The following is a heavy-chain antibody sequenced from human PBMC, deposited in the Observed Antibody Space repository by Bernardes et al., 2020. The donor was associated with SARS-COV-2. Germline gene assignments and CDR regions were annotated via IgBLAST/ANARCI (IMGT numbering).Heavy chain of an antibody. Sequence: GWSLRLSCAASGFTFSGSAMHWVRQASGKGLEWVGRIRSKANSYATAYAASVKGRFTISRDDSKNTAYLQMNSLKTEDTAVYYCTRRNYYDIQWGQGTLVTVSS. CDR2: IRSKANSYAT. J-gene: IGHJ4*02. CDR1: GFTFSGSA. V-gene: IGHV3-73*01. CDR3: TRRNYYDIQ. D-gene: IGHD3-22*01.